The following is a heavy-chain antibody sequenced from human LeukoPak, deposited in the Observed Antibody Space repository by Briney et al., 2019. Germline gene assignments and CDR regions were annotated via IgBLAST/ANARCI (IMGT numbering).Heavy chain of an antibody. CDR3: ARAEQWLGLDY. D-gene: IGHD6-19*01. Sequence: PGRSLRLSCAASGFTFSGYAMHWVRQAPGKGLEWVAVISYDGSNKYYADSVKGRFTISRDNSKNTLYLQMNSLRAEDTAVYYCARAEQWLGLDYWGQGTLVTVSS. CDR2: ISYDGSNK. CDR1: GFTFSGYA. J-gene: IGHJ4*02. V-gene: IGHV3-30-3*01.